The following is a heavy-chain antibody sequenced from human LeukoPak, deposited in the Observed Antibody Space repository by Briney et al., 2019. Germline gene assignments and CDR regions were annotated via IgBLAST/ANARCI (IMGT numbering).Heavy chain of an antibody. D-gene: IGHD4-23*01. V-gene: IGHV3-13*01. CDR2: IGSAGDT. Sequence: GGSLRLSCAASGFTFSIYDMHWVRQATGKGLEWVSAIGSAGDTYYPGSVKGRFTISRENAKNSLYLQMSNLRAGDTAVYYCARDQTTVGLHAFDIWGQGTMVTVSS. CDR3: ARDQTTVGLHAFDI. CDR1: GFTFSIYD. J-gene: IGHJ3*02.